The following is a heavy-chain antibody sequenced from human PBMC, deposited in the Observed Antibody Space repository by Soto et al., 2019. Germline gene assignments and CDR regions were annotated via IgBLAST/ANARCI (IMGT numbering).Heavy chain of an antibody. CDR3: ARDVNWGRYYGMDV. D-gene: IGHD7-27*01. V-gene: IGHV1-2*02. CDR1: GYSFTGYY. CDR2: IDPNSGGT. Sequence: QVQLVQSGAEVRKPGASVKVSCEASGYSFTGYYLHWVRQAPGQGLEWMGWIDPNSGGTNYAEKFQGRVTMIRDTSIATAFLEVSRLRSDETAVYFCARDVNWGRYYGMDVWGQGTTVTVS. J-gene: IGHJ6*02.